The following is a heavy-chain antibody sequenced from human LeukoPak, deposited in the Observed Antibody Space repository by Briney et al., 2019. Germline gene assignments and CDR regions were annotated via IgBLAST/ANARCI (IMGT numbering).Heavy chain of an antibody. CDR1: GGSISSGGYY. J-gene: IGHJ4*02. V-gene: IGHV4-31*03. D-gene: IGHD2-15*01. Sequence: PSETLSLTCTVSGGSISSGGYYWRWIRQHPGKGLEWIGYIYYSGSTYYNPSLKSRVTISVDTSKNQFSLKLSSVTAADTAVYYCARGVVVVVAAHHFDYWGQGTLVTVSS. CDR3: ARGVVVVVAAHHFDY. CDR2: IYYSGST.